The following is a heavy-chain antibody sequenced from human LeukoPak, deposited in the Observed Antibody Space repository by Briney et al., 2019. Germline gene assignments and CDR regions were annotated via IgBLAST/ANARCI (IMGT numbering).Heavy chain of an antibody. CDR3: ARASGGEWLLGPDY. Sequence: GGSLRLSCAASGFNFSSYSMNWVRQAPGKGLEWVSSISGSGDYRFIYYAASVQGRFTISRDNARNSLYLQMNSLRAEDTAVYFCARASGGEWLLGPDYWGPGTLVTVAS. D-gene: IGHD5-12*01. V-gene: IGHV3-21*01. CDR2: ISGSGDYRFI. CDR1: GFNFSSYS. J-gene: IGHJ4*02.